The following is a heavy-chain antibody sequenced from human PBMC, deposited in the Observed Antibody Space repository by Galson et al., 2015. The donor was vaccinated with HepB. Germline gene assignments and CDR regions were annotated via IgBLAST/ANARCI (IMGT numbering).Heavy chain of an antibody. CDR2: ISSNGGST. Sequence: SLRLSCAASGFTFSSYAMHWVRQAPGKGLEYVSAISSNGGSTYYADSVKGRFTISRDNSKNTLYLQMSSLRAEDTAVYYCVKDRHYANYDILTGYFYGDNWFDPWGQGTLVTVSS. D-gene: IGHD3-9*01. J-gene: IGHJ5*02. CDR1: GFTFSSYA. V-gene: IGHV3-64D*06. CDR3: VKDRHYANYDILTGYFYGDNWFDP.